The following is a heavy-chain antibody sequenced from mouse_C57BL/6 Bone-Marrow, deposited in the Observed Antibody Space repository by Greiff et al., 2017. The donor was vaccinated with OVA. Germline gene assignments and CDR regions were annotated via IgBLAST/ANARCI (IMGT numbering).Heavy chain of an antibody. CDR2: IHPNSGST. CDR1: GFNIKDDY. CDR3: ARWVYAMDY. J-gene: IGHJ4*01. V-gene: IGHV1-64*01. Sequence: QVQLQQSGAELVRPGASVKLSCTASGFNIKDDYMHWVKQRPGQGLEWIGMIHPNSGSTNYNEKFKSKATLTVDKSSSTAYMQLSSLTSEDSAVYYCARWVYAMDYWGQGTSVTVSS.